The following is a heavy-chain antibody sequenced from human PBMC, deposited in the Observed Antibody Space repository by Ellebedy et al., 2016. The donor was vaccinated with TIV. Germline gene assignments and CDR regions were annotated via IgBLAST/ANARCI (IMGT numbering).Heavy chain of an antibody. CDR3: ARDRPTYYYGSGNKYYYYYGMDV. CDR2: INHSGST. D-gene: IGHD3-10*01. Sequence: SETLSLXCAVYGGSFSGYYLRWIRQPPGKGLEWIGEINHSGSTNYNPSLKSRVTISVDTSKNQFSLKLSSVTAADTAVYYCARDRPTYYYGSGNKYYYYYGMDVWGQGTTVTVSS. J-gene: IGHJ6*02. V-gene: IGHV4-34*01. CDR1: GGSFSGYY.